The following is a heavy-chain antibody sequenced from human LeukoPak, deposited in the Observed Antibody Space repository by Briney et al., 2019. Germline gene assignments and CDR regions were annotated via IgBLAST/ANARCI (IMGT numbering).Heavy chain of an antibody. CDR2: IYYSGST. J-gene: IGHJ3*02. D-gene: IGHD3-3*01. CDR1: GGSISSHY. V-gene: IGHV4-59*11. CDR3: ARAGITIFGVVYDAFDI. Sequence: SETLSLTCTVSGGSISSHYWSWIRQPPGKGLEWIGYIYYSGSTNYNPSLKSRVTISVDTSKSQFSLKLSSVTAADTAVYYCARAGITIFGVVYDAFDIWGQGTMVTVSS.